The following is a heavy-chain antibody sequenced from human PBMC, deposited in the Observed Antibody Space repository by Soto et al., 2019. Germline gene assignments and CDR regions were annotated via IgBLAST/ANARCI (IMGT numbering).Heavy chain of an antibody. J-gene: IGHJ5*02. Sequence: SEALSLTCTVSGGSISSGGYYWSWIRQHPGKGLEWIGYIYYSGSTYYNPSLKSRVTISVDTSKNQFSLKLSSVTAADTAVYYCARVRSIFGVVVDWFDPWGQGTLVTVSS. D-gene: IGHD3-3*01. CDR2: IYYSGST. CDR1: GGSISSGGYY. V-gene: IGHV4-31*03. CDR3: ARVRSIFGVVVDWFDP.